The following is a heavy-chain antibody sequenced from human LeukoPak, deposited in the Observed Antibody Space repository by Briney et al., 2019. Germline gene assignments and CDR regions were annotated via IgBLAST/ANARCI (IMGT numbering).Heavy chain of an antibody. CDR1: GGSFSGYY. Sequence: PSETLSLTCAVYGGSFSGYYWSWIRQPPGKGLEWIGEINHSGSTYYNPSLKSRVTISVDTSKNQFSLKLSSVTAADTAVYYCARDGDYGDYEPIFDYWGQGTLVTVSS. CDR2: INHSGST. D-gene: IGHD4-17*01. CDR3: ARDGDYGDYEPIFDY. V-gene: IGHV4-34*01. J-gene: IGHJ4*02.